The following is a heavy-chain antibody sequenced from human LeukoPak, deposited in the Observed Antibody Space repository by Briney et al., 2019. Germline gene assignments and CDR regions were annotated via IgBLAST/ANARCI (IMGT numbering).Heavy chain of an antibody. V-gene: IGHV5-51*01. CDR2: IYPGDSDT. D-gene: IGHD3-22*01. CDR3: AGCSDSSGYYYYFDY. J-gene: IGHJ4*02. Sequence: GKSLKISCKGSGYSFTSYWIGWVCQMPGKGLEWMGIIYPGDSDTRYSPSFQGQVTISADKSISTAYLQWSSLKASDTAMYYCAGCSDSSGYYYYFDYWGQGTLVTVSS. CDR1: GYSFTSYW.